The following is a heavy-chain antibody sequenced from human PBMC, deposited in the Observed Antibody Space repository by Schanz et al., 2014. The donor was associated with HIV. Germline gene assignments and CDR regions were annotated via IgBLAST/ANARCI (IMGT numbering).Heavy chain of an antibody. CDR3: AKVVRFAMVTAPYYFDS. CDR1: GFTFSSYG. CDR2: IWYDGSNT. D-gene: IGHD2-15*01. J-gene: IGHJ4*02. Sequence: QVQLVESGGGVVQPGRSLRLSCAASGFTFSSYGMHWVRQAPGKGLEWVAVIWYDGSNTYYADSVKGQFTISRDNSKNTLYLQMNSLRAEDTAVYYCAKVVRFAMVTAPYYFDSWGQGTLVTVSS. V-gene: IGHV3-33*03.